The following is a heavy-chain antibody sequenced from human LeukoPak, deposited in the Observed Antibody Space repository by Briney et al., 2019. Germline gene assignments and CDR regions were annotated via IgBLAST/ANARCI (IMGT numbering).Heavy chain of an antibody. J-gene: IGHJ3*02. CDR3: AKPHSYYDSSGYPVGDAFDI. CDR2: ISYDGSNK. V-gene: IGHV3-30*18. D-gene: IGHD3-22*01. CDR1: GFTFSSYA. Sequence: PGGSLRLSCAASGFTFSSYAMHWVRQAPGKGLEWVAVISYDGSNKYYTDSVKGRFTISRDNSKNTMYLQMNSLRTEDTAVYYCAKPHSYYDSSGYPVGDAFDIWGQGTMVTVSS.